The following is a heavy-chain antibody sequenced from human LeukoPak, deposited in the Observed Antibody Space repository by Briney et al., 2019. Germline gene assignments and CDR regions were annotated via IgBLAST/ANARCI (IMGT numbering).Heavy chain of an antibody. D-gene: IGHD5-18*01. V-gene: IGHV3-23*01. Sequence: QPGGSLRLSCTASGFTFTSYAMTWVRQAPGKGLEWVSGISGSGGHTYNADSVEGRFTISRDNSKNTVSLQLSSLRVEDTAVYFCAKDREDSAMISGVFDLWGRGTLVTVSS. CDR1: GFTFTSYA. J-gene: IGHJ2*01. CDR2: ISGSGGHT. CDR3: AKDREDSAMISGVFDL.